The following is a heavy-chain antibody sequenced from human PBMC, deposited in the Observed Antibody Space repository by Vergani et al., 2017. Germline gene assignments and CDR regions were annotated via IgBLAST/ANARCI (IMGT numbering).Heavy chain of an antibody. CDR2: IRSKANSYAT. V-gene: IGHV3-73*01. J-gene: IGHJ4*02. Sequence: EVQLVESGGGLVQPGGSLKLSCAASGFTFSGSAMHWVRQASGKGLEWVGRIRSKANSYATAYAASVKGRFTISRDNSKNTLYLQMNSLRAEDTAVYYCAKVSGPYYFDYWGQGTLVTVSS. CDR1: GFTFSGSA. D-gene: IGHD3-10*01. CDR3: AKVSGPYYFDY.